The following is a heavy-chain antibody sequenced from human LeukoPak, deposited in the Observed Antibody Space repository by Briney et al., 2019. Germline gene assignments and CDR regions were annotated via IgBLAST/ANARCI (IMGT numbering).Heavy chain of an antibody. CDR2: ISGSGGST. Sequence: GGSLRLSCAASGLTVSSNYMSWVRQGPGKGLEWVSAISGSGGSTYYADSVKGRFTISRDNSKNTLYLQMNSLRAEDTAVYYCAKFIAAAGYDAFDIWGQGTMVTVSS. D-gene: IGHD6-13*01. CDR1: GLTVSSNY. V-gene: IGHV3-23*01. CDR3: AKFIAAAGYDAFDI. J-gene: IGHJ3*02.